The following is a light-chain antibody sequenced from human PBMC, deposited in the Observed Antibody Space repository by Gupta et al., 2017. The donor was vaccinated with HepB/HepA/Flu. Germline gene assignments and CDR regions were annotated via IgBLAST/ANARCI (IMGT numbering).Light chain of an antibody. CDR3: QQSHSMPLT. Sequence: DIQMTQSPSSLSASVGDRVTITCRASQTISSFLNWYQQKPGKAPNLLIYSASKVKSGVPSRFSGSGSATDFTLTINSRQPEDFATYYCQQSHSMPLTFGGGTKV. J-gene: IGKJ4*01. CDR1: QTISSF. V-gene: IGKV1-39*01. CDR2: SAS.